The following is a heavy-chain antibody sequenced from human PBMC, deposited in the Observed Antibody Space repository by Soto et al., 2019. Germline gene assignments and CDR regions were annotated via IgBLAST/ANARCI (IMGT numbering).Heavy chain of an antibody. J-gene: IGHJ4*02. D-gene: IGHD5-12*01. CDR1: CYTFTSYG. Sequence: SSVKVSCKASCYTFTSYGISWVRQAPGQGLEWMGWISAYNGNTNYAQKLQGRVTMTTDTSTSTAYMELRSLRSDDTAVYYCARVYSVDWGATISHFDYWGQGTLVTVSS. CDR3: ARVYSVDWGATISHFDY. CDR2: ISAYNGNT. V-gene: IGHV1-18*01.